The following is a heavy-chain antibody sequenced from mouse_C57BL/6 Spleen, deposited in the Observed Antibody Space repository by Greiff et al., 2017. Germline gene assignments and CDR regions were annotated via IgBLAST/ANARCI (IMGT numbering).Heavy chain of an antibody. J-gene: IGHJ2*01. Sequence: VQRVESGPELVKPGASVKISCTASGYAFSSSWMNWVKQRPGKGLAWIGRIYPGDGDTNYNGKFQGKATLTADTSSSTAYMQLSSLTSEDSAVXFCARSEYGNSFLDYGGQGTTLTVSS. D-gene: IGHD2-10*02. V-gene: IGHV1-82*01. CDR1: GYAFSSSW. CDR2: IYPGDGDT. CDR3: ARSEYGNSFLDY.